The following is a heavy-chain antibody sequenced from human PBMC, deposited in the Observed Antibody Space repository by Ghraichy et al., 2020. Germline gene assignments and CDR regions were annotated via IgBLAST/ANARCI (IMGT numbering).Heavy chain of an antibody. CDR2: INHSGST. CDR3: ARGSKGYKIRGSAFDI. Sequence: SQTLSLTCAVYGGSFSGYYWSWIRQPPGKGLEWIGEINHSGSTNYNPSLKSRVTISVDTSKNQFSLKLSSVTAADTAVYYCARGSKGYKIRGSAFDIWGQGTMVTVSS. V-gene: IGHV4-34*01. D-gene: IGHD5-24*01. CDR1: GGSFSGYY. J-gene: IGHJ3*02.